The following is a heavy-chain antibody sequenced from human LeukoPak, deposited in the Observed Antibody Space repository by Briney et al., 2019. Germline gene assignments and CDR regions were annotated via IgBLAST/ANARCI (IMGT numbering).Heavy chain of an antibody. Sequence: SETLSLTCTVSGGSISRYYWSWIRQPPGKGLEWIGYIYYSGSTNYNPSLKSRVTISVDTSKNQFSLKLSSVTAADTAVYYCARGTVTLYYYYGMDVWGQGTTVTVSS. V-gene: IGHV4-59*01. CDR1: GGSISRYY. CDR3: ARGTVTLYYYYGMDV. J-gene: IGHJ6*02. D-gene: IGHD4-11*01. CDR2: IYYSGST.